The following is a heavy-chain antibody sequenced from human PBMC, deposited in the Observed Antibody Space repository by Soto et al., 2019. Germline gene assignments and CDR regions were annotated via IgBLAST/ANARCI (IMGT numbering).Heavy chain of an antibody. J-gene: IGHJ4*02. V-gene: IGHV4-30-2*01. D-gene: IGHD3-22*01. CDR2: IYHSGST. CDR3: ARARSYYEASYYFDY. Sequence: ASETLSLTCAVPGGSISSGGYSWSWIRQPPGKGLEWIGYIYHSGSTYYNPSLKSRVTISVDRSKNQFSLKLSSVTAADTAVYYCARARSYYEASYYFDYWGQGTLVTVSS. CDR1: GGSISSGGYS.